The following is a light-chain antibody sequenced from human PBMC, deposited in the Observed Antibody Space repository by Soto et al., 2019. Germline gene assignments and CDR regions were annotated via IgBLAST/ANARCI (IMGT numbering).Light chain of an antibody. CDR2: GAS. V-gene: IGKV3-15*01. CDR1: QNINYT. Sequence: EIVMTQSPATLSVSPGERVTLSCRASQNINYTLAWYQQKPGQAPRLLIQGASTRATGIPVRFSGSGSGTEFTLTISSLQSEDFAVYYCQQYKNWYTFGQGTKLEIK. J-gene: IGKJ2*01. CDR3: QQYKNWYT.